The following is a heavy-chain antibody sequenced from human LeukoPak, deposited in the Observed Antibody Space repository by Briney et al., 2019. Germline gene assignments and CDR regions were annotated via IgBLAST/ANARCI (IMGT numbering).Heavy chain of an antibody. CDR1: GYTFTSYY. CDR2: INPSGGST. Sequence: ASVKVSCKASGYTFTSYYMHWVRQAPGQGLEWMGIINPSGGSTSYAQKFQGRVTMTRDTSTSTVYMELSSLRSEDTAVYYCATSLEYDFWSGYYLDYWGQGTLVTVSS. D-gene: IGHD3/OR15-3a*01. J-gene: IGHJ4*02. CDR3: ATSLEYDFWSGYYLDY. V-gene: IGHV1-46*01.